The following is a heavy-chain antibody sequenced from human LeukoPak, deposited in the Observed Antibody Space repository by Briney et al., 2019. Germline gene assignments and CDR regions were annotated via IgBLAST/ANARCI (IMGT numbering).Heavy chain of an antibody. CDR3: ARETAAPVNWFDP. CDR2: INPNSGGT. D-gene: IGHD6-6*01. Sequence: GASVKVSCKASGYTFTGYYMHWVRQAPGQGLEWMGQINPNSGGTNYAQKFQGRVTMTRDTSISTAYMELSRLRSDDTAVYYCARETAAPVNWFDPWGQGTLVTVSS. V-gene: IGHV1-2*06. CDR1: GYTFTGYY. J-gene: IGHJ5*02.